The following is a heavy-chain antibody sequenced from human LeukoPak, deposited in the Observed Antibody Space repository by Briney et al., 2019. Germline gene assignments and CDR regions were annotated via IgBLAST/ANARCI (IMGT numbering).Heavy chain of an antibody. CDR1: GYTFTSYG. V-gene: IGHV1-18*01. D-gene: IGHD1-14*01. J-gene: IGHJ4*02. CDR2: ISAYNGNT. Sequence: GSSVKVSCKASGYTFTSYGISWVRQAPGQGLEWMGWISAYNGNTNYAQKLQGGVTMTTDTSTSAAYMELRSLRSDDTAVYYCARLTTINNIYPTLDYWGQGTLVTVSS. CDR3: ARLTTINNIYPTLDY.